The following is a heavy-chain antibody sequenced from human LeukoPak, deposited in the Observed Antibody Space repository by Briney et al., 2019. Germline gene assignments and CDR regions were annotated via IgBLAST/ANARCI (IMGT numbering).Heavy chain of an antibody. CDR2: IIPIFGTA. V-gene: IGHV1-69*05. CDR1: GGTFSSYA. Sequence: ASVKVSCKASGGTFSSYAISWVRQAPGQGLEWMGRIIPIFGTANYAQKFQGRVTITTDESTSTAYMELSSLRSEDTAAYYCARGYYDSSGYYHEYFQHWGQGTLVTVSS. CDR3: ARGYYDSSGYYHEYFQH. D-gene: IGHD3-22*01. J-gene: IGHJ1*01.